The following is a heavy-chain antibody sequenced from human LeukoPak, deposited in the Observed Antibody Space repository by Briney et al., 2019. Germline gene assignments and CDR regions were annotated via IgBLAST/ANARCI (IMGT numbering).Heavy chain of an antibody. CDR3: ACRDLTSTWSFP. CDR1: GYSFTSYW. J-gene: IGHJ5*02. Sequence: HGESLKISCQGFGYSFTSYWIGWVRQMPGKGMEWMGVIYPGDSRIRYTPSFQGQVTISVDKSISTAYLQWVSLKASDTAMYYCACRDLTSTWSFPWGQGTLVNVSS. D-gene: IGHD6-13*01. V-gene: IGHV5-51*01. CDR2: IYPGDSRI.